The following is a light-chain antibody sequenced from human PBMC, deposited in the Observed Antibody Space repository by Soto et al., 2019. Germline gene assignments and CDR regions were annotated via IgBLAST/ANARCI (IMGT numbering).Light chain of an antibody. Sequence: QSVLTQPASVSGSPGQSITISCTGTSSDVGSYNLVSWYQQHPGKAPKLMIYEGSKRPSGVSNRLSGSKSGNTASLTIFGLQAEDEADYYCCSYAGSSTVFGTGTKVTVL. CDR2: EGS. CDR1: SSDVGSYNL. J-gene: IGLJ1*01. CDR3: CSYAGSSTV. V-gene: IGLV2-23*03.